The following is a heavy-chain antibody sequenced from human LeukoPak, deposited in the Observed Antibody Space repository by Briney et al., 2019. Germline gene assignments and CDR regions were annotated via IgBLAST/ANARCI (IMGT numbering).Heavy chain of an antibody. D-gene: IGHD6-13*01. CDR3: ARHHSSSWYYSWFDP. CDR1: GYSFTSYW. V-gene: IGHV5-51*01. J-gene: IGHJ5*02. CDR2: IYPGDSDT. Sequence: RGESLKISCKGSGYSFTSYWIGWVRQMPGKGLEWMGIIYPGDSDTRYSPSFQGQVTISADKSISTAYLQWSSLKASDTAMYYCARHHSSSWYYSWFDPWGQGTLVTVSS.